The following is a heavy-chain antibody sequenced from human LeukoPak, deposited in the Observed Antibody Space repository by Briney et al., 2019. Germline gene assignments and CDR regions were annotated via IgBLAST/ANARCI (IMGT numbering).Heavy chain of an antibody. V-gene: IGHV1-2*02. CDR2: INPNSGGT. Sequence: GASVKVSCKASGYTFTGYYIHWVRQAPGQGLEWMGWINPNSGGTNYIQKFQGRVTMTRATSISTAYMELSRLRSDDTAVYYCARSTTPNENGYFEHWSQGTLVTVSS. D-gene: IGHD2/OR15-2a*01. CDR3: ARSTTPNENGYFEH. J-gene: IGHJ1*01. CDR1: GYTFTGYY.